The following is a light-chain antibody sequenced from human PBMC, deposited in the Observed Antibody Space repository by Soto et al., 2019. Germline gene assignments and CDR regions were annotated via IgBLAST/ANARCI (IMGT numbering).Light chain of an antibody. V-gene: IGLV2-14*01. CDR2: DVS. J-gene: IGLJ1*01. CDR3: AAWDDSLNGYV. CDR1: SSDVGGYNY. Sequence: QSALTQPASVSGSPGQSITISCTGTSSDVGGYNYVSWYQQHPGTAPKLMIYDVSHRPSGVPNRFSGSKSGNSASLTISGLQSEDEADYYCAAWDDSLNGYVFGTGTKVTVL.